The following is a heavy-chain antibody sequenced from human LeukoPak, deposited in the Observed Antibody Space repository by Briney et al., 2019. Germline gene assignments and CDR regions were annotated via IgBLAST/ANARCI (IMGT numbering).Heavy chain of an antibody. J-gene: IGHJ4*02. CDR3: VRDLGNSGDY. V-gene: IGHV3-33*01. CDR1: GFTFSSYG. CDR2: IWYDGSNK. Sequence: GGSLRLSCAASGFTFSSYGMHWVRQAQGKGLEWVAVIWYDGSNKYYADSVKGRFTISRDNSKNTLYLQMNSLRAEDTAVYYCVRDLGNSGDYWGQGTLVTVSS. D-gene: IGHD4-23*01.